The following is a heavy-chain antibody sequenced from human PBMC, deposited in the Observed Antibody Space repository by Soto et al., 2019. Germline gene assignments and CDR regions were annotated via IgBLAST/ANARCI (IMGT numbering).Heavy chain of an antibody. J-gene: IGHJ4*02. CDR3: ARALWSIAAADADY. CDR1: GFTFSSYA. D-gene: IGHD6-13*01. Sequence: QVQLVESGGGVVQPGRSLRLCCAASGFTFSSYAMHWVRQAPGKGLEWVAVISYDGSNKYYADSVKGRFTISRDNSKNTLYLQMNSLRAEDTAVYYCARALWSIAAADADYWGQGTLVTVSS. V-gene: IGHV3-30-3*01. CDR2: ISYDGSNK.